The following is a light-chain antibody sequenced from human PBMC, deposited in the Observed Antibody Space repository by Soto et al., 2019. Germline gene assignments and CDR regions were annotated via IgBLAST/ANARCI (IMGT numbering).Light chain of an antibody. Sequence: QSVLTQPPSASGTPGQRVTISCSGSSSNIGSNTVNWYQQLPGTAPKLLIYSNNQRPSGVPDRFSGSKSGTSASLAISELQSEDEADYYCAAWDDSLNGDVVFGGGTQLTVL. CDR1: SSNIGSNT. CDR2: SNN. CDR3: AAWDDSLNGDVV. J-gene: IGLJ2*01. V-gene: IGLV1-44*01.